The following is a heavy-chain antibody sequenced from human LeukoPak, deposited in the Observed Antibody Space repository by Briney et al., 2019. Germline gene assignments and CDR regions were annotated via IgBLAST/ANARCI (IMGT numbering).Heavy chain of an antibody. D-gene: IGHD2-2*01. J-gene: IGHJ4*03. Sequence: ASVKVSCKASGYTFTGYYMHWVRQAPGQGLEWMGWINPNSGGTNYAQKFQGRVTMTRDTSISTAYMELSRLRSDDTAVYYCARDIVVVPAAMEGVDYWGQGTAVTVSS. CDR1: GYTFTGYY. V-gene: IGHV1-2*02. CDR2: INPNSGGT. CDR3: ARDIVVVPAAMEGVDY.